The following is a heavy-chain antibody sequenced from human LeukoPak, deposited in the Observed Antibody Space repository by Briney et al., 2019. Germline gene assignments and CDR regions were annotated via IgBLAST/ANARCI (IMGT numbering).Heavy chain of an antibody. Sequence: SETLSLTSTVSGGSISSYYRSWIRQPAGKGLEWIGRIYTSGSTNYNPSLKSRVTMSVDTSKNQFSLKLSSVTAADTAVYYCARAGRDGYSHAVDYWGQGTLVTVSS. D-gene: IGHD5-24*01. CDR3: ARAGRDGYSHAVDY. V-gene: IGHV4-4*07. J-gene: IGHJ4*02. CDR1: GGSISSYY. CDR2: IYTSGST.